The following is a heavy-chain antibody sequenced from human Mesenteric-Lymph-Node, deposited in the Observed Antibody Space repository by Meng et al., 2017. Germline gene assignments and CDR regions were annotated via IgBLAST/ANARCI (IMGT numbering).Heavy chain of an antibody. V-gene: IGHV3-33*01. J-gene: IGHJ3*02. Sequence: GESLKISCAASGFTFSSYGMHWVRQAPGKGLEWVAVIWYDGSNKYYADSVKGRFTISRDNSKNTLYLQMNSLRAEDTAVYYCARDTSGDKYYYDSSAGAFDIWGQGTMVTVSS. CDR2: IWYDGSNK. CDR1: GFTFSSYG. D-gene: IGHD3-22*01. CDR3: ARDTSGDKYYYDSSAGAFDI.